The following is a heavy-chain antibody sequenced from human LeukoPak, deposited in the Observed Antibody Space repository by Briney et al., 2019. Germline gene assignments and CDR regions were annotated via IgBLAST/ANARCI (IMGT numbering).Heavy chain of an antibody. V-gene: IGHV4-59*01. J-gene: IGHJ5*02. CDR3: ARGGGSGRGNWFDP. CDR1: GGSISPYY. Sequence: SETLSLTCTVSGGSISPYYWSWIRQPPGKGREWIVYVYYSGSTNYNPSLKSRVTISVDTSKSQFSLKLTSVTAADTAVYYCARGGGSGRGNWFDPWGQGSLVIVSS. CDR2: VYYSGST. D-gene: IGHD3-10*01.